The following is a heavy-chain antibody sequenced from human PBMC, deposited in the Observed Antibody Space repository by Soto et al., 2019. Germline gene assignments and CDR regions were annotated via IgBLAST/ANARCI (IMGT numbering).Heavy chain of an antibody. CDR2: IYAGDSDP. CDR3: ARQHPLDSSAWYN. V-gene: IGHV5-51*01. J-gene: IGHJ4*02. D-gene: IGHD6-19*01. Sequence: PGESLKISCKASGYSFSDYWIGWVRQVPGKGLEWVGTIYAGDSDPRYSPSFEGQVTMSVDKSISTAYLHWSSLKASDSAIYYCARQHPLDSSAWYNWGQGTLVTVSS. CDR1: GYSFSDYW.